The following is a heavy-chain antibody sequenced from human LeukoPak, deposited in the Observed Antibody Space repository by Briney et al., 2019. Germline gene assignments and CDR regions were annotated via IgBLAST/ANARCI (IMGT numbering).Heavy chain of an antibody. CDR3: ARVPITMVRGGRSLWYFDL. CDR1: GASFSAYY. D-gene: IGHD3-10*01. J-gene: IGHJ2*01. Sequence: PSETLSLTCAVNGASFSAYYWSWIRQPPGKGLEWIGEINHSGSTNYNPSLKDRVSISVDSPKNQFSLRLSSMTAADTAVYYCARVPITMVRGGRSLWYFDLWGRGTLVTVSS. V-gene: IGHV4-34*01. CDR2: INHSGST.